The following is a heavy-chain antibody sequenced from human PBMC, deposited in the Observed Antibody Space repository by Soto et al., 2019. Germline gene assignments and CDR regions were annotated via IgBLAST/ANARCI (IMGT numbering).Heavy chain of an antibody. Sequence: SVKVSCKASGYTFTTYGISWVRQAPGQGLEWMGGIIPIFGTANYAQKFQGRVTITADESTSTAYMELSSLRSEDTAVYYCARVGLGERDHYYYGMDVWGQGTTVTVSS. J-gene: IGHJ6*02. CDR3: ARVGLGERDHYYYGMDV. V-gene: IGHV1-69*13. D-gene: IGHD3-16*01. CDR1: GYTFTTYG. CDR2: IIPIFGTA.